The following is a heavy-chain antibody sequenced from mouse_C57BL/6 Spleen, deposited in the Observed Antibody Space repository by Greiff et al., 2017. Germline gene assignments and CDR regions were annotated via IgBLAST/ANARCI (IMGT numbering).Heavy chain of an antibody. J-gene: IGHJ2*01. CDR3: ARKGLGDV. CDR1: GYTFTSYG. CDR2: IYPRSGNT. D-gene: IGHD4-1*01. V-gene: IGHV1-81*01. Sequence: QVQLKQSGAELARPGASVKLSCTASGYTFTSYGMSWVKQRTGQGLEWIGEIYPRSGNTYYTAKFKGKATLTADKSSSTAYLELRSLTSGDTAVYLGARKGLGDVWGTGTTLTVSS.